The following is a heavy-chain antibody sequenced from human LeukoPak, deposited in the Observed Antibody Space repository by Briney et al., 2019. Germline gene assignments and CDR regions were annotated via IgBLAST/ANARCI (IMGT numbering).Heavy chain of an antibody. CDR2: ISSSGTYM. CDR3: ARVDYADYAPNFDY. J-gene: IGHJ4*02. Sequence: GGSLILSCAASGITFSSYSMAWVRQAPGKGLEWVSSISSSGTYMFYADSVKGRCTISRDNAKNSLYLQINSLRADDTAVYYCARVDYADYAPNFDYWGQGTLVTVSS. V-gene: IGHV3-21*01. D-gene: IGHD4-17*01. CDR1: GITFSSYS.